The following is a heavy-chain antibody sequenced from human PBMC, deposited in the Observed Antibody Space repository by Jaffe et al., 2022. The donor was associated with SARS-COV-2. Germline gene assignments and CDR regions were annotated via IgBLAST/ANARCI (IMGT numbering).Heavy chain of an antibody. V-gene: IGHV3-49*04. CDR3: TRHRHAYNWFDY. CDR2: IRTKTYGGTT. J-gene: IGHJ4*02. CDR1: GFTIGDYL. Sequence: EVQVVESGGGLVQPGRSLRLSCTTSGFTIGDYLINWVRQAPGKGLEWLGFIRTKTYGGTTECAASVKGRFTISRDDSKGIAYLQMNSLKTEDTAVYYCTRHRHAYNWFDYWGQGTLVTVSS. D-gene: IGHD1-1*01.